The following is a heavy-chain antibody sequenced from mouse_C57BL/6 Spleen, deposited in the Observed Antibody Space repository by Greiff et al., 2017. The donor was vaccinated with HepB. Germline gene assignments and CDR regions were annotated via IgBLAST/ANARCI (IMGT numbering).Heavy chain of an antibody. CDR3: ARGDSNYVGMDD. J-gene: IGHJ4*01. D-gene: IGHD2-5*01. V-gene: IGHV1-80*01. Sequence: VQLQQSGAELVKPGASVKISCKASGYAFSSYWMNWVKQRPGKGLEWIGQIYPGDGDTNYNGKFKGKATLTADKSSSTAYMQLSSLTSEDSAVYFCARGDSNYVGMDDWGQGTSVTVSS. CDR1: GYAFSSYW. CDR2: IYPGDGDT.